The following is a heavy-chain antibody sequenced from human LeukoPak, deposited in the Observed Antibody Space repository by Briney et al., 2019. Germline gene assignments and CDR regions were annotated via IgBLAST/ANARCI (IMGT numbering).Heavy chain of an antibody. CDR3: ATGPNYYDSSGYNAFDI. CDR2: MNPNSGNT. V-gene: IGHV1-8*01. D-gene: IGHD3-22*01. J-gene: IGHJ3*02. CDR1: GYTFTSYD. Sequence: APVKVSCKASGYTFTSYDINWVRQATGQGLEWMGWMNPNSGNTGYAQKFQGRVTMTRNTSISTAYMELSSLRSEDTAVYYCATGPNYYDSSGYNAFDIWGQGTLVTVSS.